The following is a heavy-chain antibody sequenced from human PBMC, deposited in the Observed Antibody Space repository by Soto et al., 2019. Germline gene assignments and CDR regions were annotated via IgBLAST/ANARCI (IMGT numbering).Heavy chain of an antibody. Sequence: SPVKLSCKASGYTFTSYVISRVRHTTRQGLEWMGGIIPNIGKANYAQKFQGRVTMTADESTSTAYMELSSLRSEDTAVYYCARDTDYGGLPYFFDFWGQGTLVTVSS. CDR3: ARDTDYGGLPYFFDF. D-gene: IGHD4-17*01. CDR2: IIPNIGKA. V-gene: IGHV1-69*13. CDR1: GYTFTSYV. J-gene: IGHJ4*02.